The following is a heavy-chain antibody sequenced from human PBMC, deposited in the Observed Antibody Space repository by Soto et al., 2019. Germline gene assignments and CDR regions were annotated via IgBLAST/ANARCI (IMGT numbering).Heavy chain of an antibody. Sequence: QVQLVESGGGVVQPGRSLRLSCAASGFTFSSYAMHWVRQAPGKGLEWVAVISYDGSNKYYADSVKGRFTISRDNSKNTLYLQMNSLRAEDTAVYYCARDPQGYDFWSGYGMDVWGQGTKVTVSS. D-gene: IGHD3-3*01. CDR1: GFTFSSYA. CDR2: ISYDGSNK. J-gene: IGHJ6*02. V-gene: IGHV3-30-3*01. CDR3: ARDPQGYDFWSGYGMDV.